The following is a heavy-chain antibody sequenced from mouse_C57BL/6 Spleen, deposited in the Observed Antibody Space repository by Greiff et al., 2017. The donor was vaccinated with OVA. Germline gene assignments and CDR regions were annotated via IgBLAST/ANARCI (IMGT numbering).Heavy chain of an antibody. Sequence: QVHVKQPGAELVKPGASVKMSCKASGYTFTSYWITWVKQRPGQGLEWIGDIYPGSGSTNYNEKFKSKATLTVDTSSSTAYMQLSSLTSEDSAVYYCSHYYGSSYHWYFDVWGTGTTVTVSS. J-gene: IGHJ1*03. CDR3: SHYYGSSYHWYFDV. D-gene: IGHD1-1*01. CDR2: IYPGSGST. CDR1: GYTFTSYW. V-gene: IGHV1-55*01.